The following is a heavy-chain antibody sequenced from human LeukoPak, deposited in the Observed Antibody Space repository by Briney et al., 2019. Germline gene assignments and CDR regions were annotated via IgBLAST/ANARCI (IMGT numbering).Heavy chain of an antibody. CDR3: ARDSVRYCSGGSCYPTRLSYFDY. D-gene: IGHD2-15*01. Sequence: PEASVKVSCKASGYTFTSYYMHRMRQPPGQGLEWMGIINHSAGSTTYAQKFPGRVTMTRDTSTSTVYMELSSLRSEDTAVYYCARDSVRYCSGGSCYPTRLSYFDYWGQGTLVTVSS. CDR2: INHSAGST. J-gene: IGHJ4*02. CDR1: GYTFTSYY. V-gene: IGHV1-46*01.